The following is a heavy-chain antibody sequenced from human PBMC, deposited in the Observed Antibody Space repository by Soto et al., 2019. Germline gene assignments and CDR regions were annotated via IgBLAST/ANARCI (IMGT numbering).Heavy chain of an antibody. J-gene: IGHJ4*02. D-gene: IGHD1-1*01. V-gene: IGHV3-23*01. Sequence: QLLESGGGLVQPGGSLRLSCAASGFTFSSYDMNWVRQAPGKGLEWVSAISRSGGSTYYADSVEGRFTISRDNSKNTLHLQMNSLRAEDTALYYCARGHTNFGPWFYFDYWGQGTLVTVSS. CDR3: ARGHTNFGPWFYFDY. CDR2: ISRSGGST. CDR1: GFTFSSYD.